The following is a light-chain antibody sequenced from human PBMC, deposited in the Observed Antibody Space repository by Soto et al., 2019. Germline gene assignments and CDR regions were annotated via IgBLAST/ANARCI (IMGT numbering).Light chain of an antibody. V-gene: IGKV1-39*01. J-gene: IGKJ2*01. Sequence: DIKMTQSPSSLSASVGDRVTITCRARQSISNYLNWYQQKSGTAPKLLIHTASTLQSGVPSRFSGRGSGPEFTLTFSSVKPDDFAFYFCQQSYSTPPTFGQGTTLEIK. CDR2: TAS. CDR3: QQSYSTPPT. CDR1: QSISNY.